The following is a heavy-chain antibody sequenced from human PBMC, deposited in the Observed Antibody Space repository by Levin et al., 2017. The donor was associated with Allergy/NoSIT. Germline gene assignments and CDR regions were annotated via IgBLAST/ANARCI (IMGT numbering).Heavy chain of an antibody. V-gene: IGHV3-74*01. CDR2: INNDGSST. J-gene: IGHJ4*02. D-gene: IGHD6-19*01. CDR1: GFPFSRYW. CDR3: SSGYSSGWYPGGVDY. Sequence: QSGGSLRLSCAASGFPFSRYWMHWVRQAPGKGLVWISGINNDGSSTSYADSVKGRFTISRDNAKNTLYLQMNSLRAEDTAVYYCSSGYSSGWYPGGVDYWGQGSLVTVSS.